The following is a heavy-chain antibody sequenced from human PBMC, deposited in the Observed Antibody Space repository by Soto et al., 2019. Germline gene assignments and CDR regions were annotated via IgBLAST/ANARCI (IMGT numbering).Heavy chain of an antibody. V-gene: IGHV3-21*01. CDR1: GFTFSSYS. CDR3: ARVKYSSSWSYYYYMDV. D-gene: IGHD6-13*01. J-gene: IGHJ6*03. Sequence: EVQLVESGGGLVKPGGSLRLSCAASGFTFSSYSMNWVRQAPGKGLEWVSSISSSSSYIYYADSVKGRFTISRDNAKNSLYLQMNSLRAEDTAVYYCARVKYSSSWSYYYYMDVWGKGTTVTVSS. CDR2: ISSSSSYI.